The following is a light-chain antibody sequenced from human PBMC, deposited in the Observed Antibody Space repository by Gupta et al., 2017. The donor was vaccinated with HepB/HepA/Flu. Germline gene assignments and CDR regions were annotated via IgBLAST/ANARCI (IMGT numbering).Light chain of an antibody. V-gene: IGLV3-21*04. CDR2: YDS. CDR3: QVGDSSSDHVV. CDR1: NIGSKS. J-gene: IGLJ2*01. Sequence: SSVLPQPPSVSVAPGKTARIPCGGNNIGSKSVHWYQQKPGQAPVLVIYYDSDRPSGIPERFSGANSRNTATLTISRVEAGDEADYYCQVGDSSSDHVVFGGGTKLTVL.